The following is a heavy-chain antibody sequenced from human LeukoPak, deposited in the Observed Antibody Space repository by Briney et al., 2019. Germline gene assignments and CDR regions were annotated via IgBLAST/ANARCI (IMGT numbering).Heavy chain of an antibody. CDR2: IHYSGST. Sequence: PWETLSLTCTVSGGSISSNTCYWGWIRRPPGKGLEWIGNIHYSGSTYYNPSLKSRVTISVDTSKNQFSLKLSSVTAADTAVYYCARAPERDVWGKGTTVTVSS. CDR3: ARAPERDV. D-gene: IGHD5-24*01. V-gene: IGHV4-39*07. J-gene: IGHJ6*04. CDR1: GGSISSNTCY.